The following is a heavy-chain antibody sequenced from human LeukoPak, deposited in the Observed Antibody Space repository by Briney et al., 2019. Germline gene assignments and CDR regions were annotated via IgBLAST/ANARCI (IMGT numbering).Heavy chain of an antibody. CDR2: ISGYNGNT. J-gene: IGHJ5*02. D-gene: IGHD2-2*01. CDR1: GYTFASYA. V-gene: IGHV1-18*01. CDR3: ARQIVVVPKNWFDP. Sequence: ASVKVSCKASGYTFASYAITWERPAPGQGLEWMGWISGYNGNTNYAQKFQGRVTMTTDTSTSTAYMELRSLRSDDTAVYYCARQIVVVPKNWFDPWGQGTLVTVSS.